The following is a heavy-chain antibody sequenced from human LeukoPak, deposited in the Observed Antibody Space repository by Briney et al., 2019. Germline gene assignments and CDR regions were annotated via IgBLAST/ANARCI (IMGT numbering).Heavy chain of an antibody. CDR3: ARVSLTTVDY. CDR2: ISSSGSTI. D-gene: IGHD4-17*01. V-gene: IGHV3-48*04. Sequence: PGGSLRLSCAASGFTFSSYSMNWVRQAPGKGLEWVSYISSSGSTIYYADSVKGRFTISRDNAKNSLYLQMNSLRAEDTAVYYCARVSLTTVDYWGQGTLVTVSS. CDR1: GFTFSSYS. J-gene: IGHJ4*02.